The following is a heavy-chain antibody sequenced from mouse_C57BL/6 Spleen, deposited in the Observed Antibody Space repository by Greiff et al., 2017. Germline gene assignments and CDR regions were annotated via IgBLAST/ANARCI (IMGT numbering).Heavy chain of an antibody. V-gene: IGHV1-50*01. D-gene: IGHD1-1*01. CDR1: GYTFTSYW. CDR2: IDPSDSYT. J-gene: IGHJ3*01. Sequence: QVQLKQPGAELVKPGASVKLSCKASGYTFTSYWMQWVKQRPGQGLEWIGEIDPSDSYTNYNQKFKGKATLTVDTSSSTAYMQLSSLTSEDSAVYYCARSYYGSSYGLGAWFAYWGQGTLVTVSA. CDR3: ARSYYGSSYGLGAWFAY.